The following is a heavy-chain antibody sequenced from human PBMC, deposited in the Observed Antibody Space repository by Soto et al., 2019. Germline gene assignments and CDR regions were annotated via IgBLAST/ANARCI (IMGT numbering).Heavy chain of an antibody. CDR2: IYYSGST. J-gene: IGHJ4*02. CDR3: ARRGRDYDILTGHQLDY. D-gene: IGHD3-9*01. Sequence: PSETLSLTCAVSGGSISSSSYYWGWIRQPPGKGLEWIGSIYYSGSTYYNPSLKSRVTISVDTSKNQFSLKLSSVTAADTAVYYCARRGRDYDILTGHQLDYWGQGTLVTVSS. V-gene: IGHV4-39*01. CDR1: GGSISSSSYY.